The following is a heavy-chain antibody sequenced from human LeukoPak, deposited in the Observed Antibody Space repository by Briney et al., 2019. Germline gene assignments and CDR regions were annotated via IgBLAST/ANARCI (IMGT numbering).Heavy chain of an antibody. D-gene: IGHD6-13*01. V-gene: IGHV1-18*01. CDR2: ISAYNGNT. CDR1: GYTFTSYG. J-gene: IGHJ6*02. CDR3: ARDSGIAAAGYYYYGLDV. Sequence: GASVKVSCKASGYTFTSYGISWVRQAPGQGLEWMGWISAYNGNTNYAQKLQGRVTMTTDTSTSTAYMELRSLRSDDTAVYYCARDSGIAAAGYYYYGLDVWGQGTTVTVSS.